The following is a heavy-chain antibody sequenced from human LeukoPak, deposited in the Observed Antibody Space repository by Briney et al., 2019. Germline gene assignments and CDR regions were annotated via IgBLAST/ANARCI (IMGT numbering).Heavy chain of an antibody. CDR2: INPNSGGT. D-gene: IGHD6-19*01. CDR3: ARESRIIAVAGTGPGY. Sequence: ASVKVSCKASGYTFTGYYMHWVRPAPGQGLEWMGWINPNSGGTNYAQKFQGRVTMTRDTSISTAYMELSRLRSDDTAVYYCARESRIIAVAGTGPGYWGQGTLVTVPS. CDR1: GYTFTGYY. V-gene: IGHV1-2*02. J-gene: IGHJ4*02.